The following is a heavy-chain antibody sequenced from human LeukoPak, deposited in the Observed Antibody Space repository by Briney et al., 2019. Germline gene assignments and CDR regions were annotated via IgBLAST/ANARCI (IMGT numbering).Heavy chain of an antibody. CDR1: GYHFTSYW. CDR3: ARHVHAQIYYIVGSWFDP. CDR2: IDPSDSYT. V-gene: IGHV5-10-1*01. Sequence: GESLKISCKGSGYHFTSYWIYWVRQLPGKGLEWMGRIDPSDSYTNYSPSFQGHVTISVDKSISTAYLQWSSLQASDTAIYYCARHVHAQIYYIVGSWFDPWGQGTLVTISS. J-gene: IGHJ5*02. D-gene: IGHD2-15*01.